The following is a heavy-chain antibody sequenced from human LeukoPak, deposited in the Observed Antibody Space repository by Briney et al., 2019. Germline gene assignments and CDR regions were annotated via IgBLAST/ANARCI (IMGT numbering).Heavy chain of an antibody. CDR3: AKSSSGYYYDY. D-gene: IGHD3-22*01. Sequence: GGSLRLSCAASGFTFSSYGMSWVRQAPGKGLEWVSTITDSGRTTYYADSVKGRFTISRDNSNDTLYLHMNSLRVEDTAVYYCAKSSSGYYYDYWGQGTLVTVSS. CDR1: GFTFSSYG. V-gene: IGHV3-23*01. J-gene: IGHJ4*02. CDR2: ITDSGRTT.